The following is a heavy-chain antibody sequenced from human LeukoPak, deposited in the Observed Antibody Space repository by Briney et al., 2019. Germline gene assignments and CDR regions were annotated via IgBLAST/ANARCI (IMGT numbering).Heavy chain of an antibody. CDR2: ISYDGSNK. Sequence: GGSLRLSCAASGFTFSNAWMSWVRQAPGKGLEWVAVISYDGSNKYYADSVKGRFTISRDNSKNTLYLQMNSLRAEDTAVYYCARVMSWFGELSWAFDIWGQGTMVTVSS. D-gene: IGHD3-10*01. J-gene: IGHJ3*02. CDR1: GFTFSNAW. CDR3: ARVMSWFGELSWAFDI. V-gene: IGHV3-30-3*01.